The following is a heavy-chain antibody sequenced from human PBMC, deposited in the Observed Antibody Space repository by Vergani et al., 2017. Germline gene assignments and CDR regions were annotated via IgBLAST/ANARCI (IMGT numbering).Heavy chain of an antibody. CDR1: GGTFSSYA. CDR2: IIPIFGTA. J-gene: IGHJ5*02. D-gene: IGHD2-2*01. Sequence: QVQLVQSGAEVKKPGSSVKVSCKASGGTFSSYAISWVRQAPGQGLEWMGGIIPIFGTANYAQKFQGRVTITADESTSTAYMELSSLRSEDTAVYYCARENCSSTSCYPYRFDPWGQGTLVTVSS. CDR3: ARENCSSTSCYPYRFDP. V-gene: IGHV1-69*01.